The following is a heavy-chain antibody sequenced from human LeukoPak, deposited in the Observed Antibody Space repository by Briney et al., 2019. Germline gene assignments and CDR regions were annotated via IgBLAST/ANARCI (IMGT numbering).Heavy chain of an antibody. D-gene: IGHD3-22*01. J-gene: IGHJ4*02. CDR2: LYSGGST. Sequence: QPGGSLRLSCAASGLTISSNCMNWVRQAPGKGLEWVSVLYSGGSTYYADSVQARFTISRDNSKNTLYLQMNSLRAEDTAVYYCANYHDNSGYSPHLDNWGQGTLVIVSS. CDR3: ANYHDNSGYSPHLDN. CDR1: GLTISSNC. V-gene: IGHV3-53*01.